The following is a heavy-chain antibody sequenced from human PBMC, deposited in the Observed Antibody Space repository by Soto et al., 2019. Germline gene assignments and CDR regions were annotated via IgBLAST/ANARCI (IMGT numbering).Heavy chain of an antibody. CDR1: GFTFSSYS. J-gene: IGHJ4*02. CDR3: ASPSVPGGRYSRPY. CDR2: ISSSGSTI. Sequence: SGGSLRLSCAASGFTFSSYSMHWVRQAPGKGLEWVSYISSSGSTIYYADSVKGRFTISRDDAKNSLYLQMNSLRDEDTAVYYCASPSVPGGRYSRPYSGQGTLVLVSS. V-gene: IGHV3-48*02. D-gene: IGHD3-9*01.